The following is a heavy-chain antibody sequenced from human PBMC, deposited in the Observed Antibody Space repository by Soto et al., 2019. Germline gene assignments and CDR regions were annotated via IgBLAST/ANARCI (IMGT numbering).Heavy chain of an antibody. V-gene: IGHV4-39*01. CDR2: IYYSGST. J-gene: IGHJ6*03. CDR3: ARQGGIAARLSEDMDV. Sequence: SETLSLTCTVSGGSISSSSYYWGWIRQPPGKGLEWIGSIYYSGSTYYNPSLKSRVTISVDTSKNQFSLKLSSVTAADTAVYYCARQGGIAARLSEDMDVWGKGTTVTVSS. CDR1: GGSISSSSYY. D-gene: IGHD6-6*01.